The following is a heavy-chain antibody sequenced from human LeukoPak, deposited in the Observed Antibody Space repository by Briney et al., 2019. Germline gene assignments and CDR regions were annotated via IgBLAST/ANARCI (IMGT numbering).Heavy chain of an antibody. CDR1: GYTFTSYA. D-gene: IGHD6-6*01. V-gene: IGHV1-69*05. Sequence: EASVEVSCKASGYTFTSYAISWVRQAPGQWLEWMGGIIPIFGTANYAQKFQGRVTITTDESTSTAYMELSSLRSEDTAVYYCAKGSIAAPRAQGYWGQGTLVTVSS. CDR2: IIPIFGTA. J-gene: IGHJ4*02. CDR3: AKGSIAAPRAQGY.